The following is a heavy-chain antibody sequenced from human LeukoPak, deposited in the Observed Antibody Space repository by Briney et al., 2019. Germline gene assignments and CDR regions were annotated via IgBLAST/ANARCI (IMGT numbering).Heavy chain of an antibody. CDR2: ISSNGGST. D-gene: IGHD1-26*01. CDR3: ARDLRGSNAY. Sequence: PGGSLRLSCAASGFTFSSYAMHWVRQAPGKGLEYVSGISSNGGSTNYANSVKGRFTIYRDNSKNTLYLQMGSLRVEDMAVYYCARDLRGSNAYWGQGTLVTVSS. V-gene: IGHV3-64*01. CDR1: GFTFSSYA. J-gene: IGHJ4*02.